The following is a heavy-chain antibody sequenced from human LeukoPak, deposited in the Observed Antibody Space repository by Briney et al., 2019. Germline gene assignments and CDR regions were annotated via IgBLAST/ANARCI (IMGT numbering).Heavy chain of an antibody. J-gene: IGHJ4*02. Sequence: GASVKVSCKASGYTFTSYDINWVRQATGQGLEWMGWMNPNSGNTSYAQKFQGRVTMTRNTSISTAYMELSSLRSEDTAVYYCARGLRSSPKPPIGYWGQGTLVTVSS. CDR2: MNPNSGNT. CDR1: GYTFTSYD. V-gene: IGHV1-8*01. CDR3: ARGLRSSPKPPIGY.